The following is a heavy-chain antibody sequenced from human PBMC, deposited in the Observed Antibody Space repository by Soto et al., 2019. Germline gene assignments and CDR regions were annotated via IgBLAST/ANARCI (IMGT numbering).Heavy chain of an antibody. CDR3: ATAVRGSAWSY. J-gene: IGHJ4*02. Sequence: EVKLEESGGGLVQTGGSLRLSCAVSGFTFSGYWMRWVRQSPGRGLEGVANIKDDGSQPYYVGSVRGRFTISRDNGQNSLSLHMNSLRVEDTAVYYCATAVRGSAWSYWGQGTLVTVSS. V-gene: IGHV3-7*01. D-gene: IGHD6-19*01. CDR1: GFTFSGYW. CDR2: IKDDGSQP.